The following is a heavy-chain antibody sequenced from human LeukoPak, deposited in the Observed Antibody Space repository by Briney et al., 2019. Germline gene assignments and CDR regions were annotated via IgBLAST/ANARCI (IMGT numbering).Heavy chain of an antibody. CDR3: ARADSSSWSHDAFDI. D-gene: IGHD6-13*01. J-gene: IGHJ3*02. V-gene: IGHV4-59*12. CDR1: GGSISSYY. CDR2: IYYSGST. Sequence: SETLSLTCTVSGGSISSYYWSWIRQPPGKGLEWIGSIYYSGSTYYNPSLKSRVTISVDTSKNQFSLKLSSVTAADTAVYYCARADSSSWSHDAFDIWGQGTMVTVSS.